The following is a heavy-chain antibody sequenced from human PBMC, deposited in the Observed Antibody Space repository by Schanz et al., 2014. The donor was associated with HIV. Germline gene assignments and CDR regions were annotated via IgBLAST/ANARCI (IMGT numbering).Heavy chain of an antibody. J-gene: IGHJ4*02. V-gene: IGHV4-30-2*01. D-gene: IGHD2-15*01. CDR3: ARVTVVEALYYFDY. Sequence: QLQLQESGSGLVKPSQTLSLTCVVSGGSISSGDYSWSWIRQPPGKGLEWIGYISHSGITYYSPSLKSRVTISIGRPSNHFSRNLSSVTAADTAVYYCARVTVVEALYYFDYWGQGTLVTVSS. CDR2: ISHSGIT. CDR1: GGSISSGDYS.